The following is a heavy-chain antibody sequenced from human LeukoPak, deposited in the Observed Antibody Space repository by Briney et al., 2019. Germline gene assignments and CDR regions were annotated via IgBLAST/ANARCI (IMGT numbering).Heavy chain of an antibody. CDR3: ARDRGWFDP. Sequence: PGGSLRLSCAASGLTVSSYYMSWVRQAPGKGLEWVSVIYSGGSTYYADSVKGRFTISRHNTKNALYLQMNSLRTKDTAVYYCARDRGWFDPWGQGTLVTVSS. D-gene: IGHD3-10*01. J-gene: IGHJ5*02. CDR2: IYSGGST. CDR1: GLTVSSYY. V-gene: IGHV3-53*04.